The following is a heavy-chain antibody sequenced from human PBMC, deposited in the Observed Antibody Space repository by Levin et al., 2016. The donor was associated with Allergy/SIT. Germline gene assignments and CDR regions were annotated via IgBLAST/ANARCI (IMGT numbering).Heavy chain of an antibody. V-gene: IGHV4-4*02. CDR1: GGSISSSNW. D-gene: IGHD3-22*01. Sequence: SETLSLTCAVSGGSISSSNWWSWVRQPPGKGLEWIGEIYHSGSTNYNPSLKSRVTISVDKSKNQFSLKLSSVTAADTAVYYCASLRTLATYYYDSSGYYLNKYYFDYWGQGTLVTVSS. J-gene: IGHJ4*02. CDR2: IYHSGST. CDR3: ASLRTLATYYYDSSGYYLNKYYFDY.